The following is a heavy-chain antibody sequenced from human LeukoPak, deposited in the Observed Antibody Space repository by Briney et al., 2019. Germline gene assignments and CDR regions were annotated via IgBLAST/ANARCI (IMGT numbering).Heavy chain of an antibody. V-gene: IGHV5-51*01. CDR1: GYSFTSYS. CDR2: IYPVDSDT. CDR3: ARPSSTVAPQYFDY. D-gene: IGHD2-2*01. J-gene: IGHJ4*02. Sequence: GEPLNISCKGSGYSFTSYSIGWLRQMQGKGLEWIEIIYPVDSDTRYSPSFQGQVTISADKAISTGDLQWSSLMASDTAMYYCARPSSTVAPQYFDYWGEGGLVIV.